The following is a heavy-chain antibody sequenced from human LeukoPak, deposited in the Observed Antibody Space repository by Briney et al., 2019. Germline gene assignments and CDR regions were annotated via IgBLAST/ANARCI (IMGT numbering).Heavy chain of an antibody. J-gene: IGHJ4*02. CDR1: GYSFTSYW. CDR3: ARQIGYCSGGSCPTVDY. V-gene: IGHV5-51*01. CDR2: IYPGDSDT. Sequence: PGESLKISCKGSGYSFTSYWIGWVRQMPGKGLEWMGIIYPGDSDTRYSPSFQGQVTIPADKSISTAYLQWSSLKASDTAMYYCARQIGYCSGGSCPTVDYWGQGTLVTVSS. D-gene: IGHD2-15*01.